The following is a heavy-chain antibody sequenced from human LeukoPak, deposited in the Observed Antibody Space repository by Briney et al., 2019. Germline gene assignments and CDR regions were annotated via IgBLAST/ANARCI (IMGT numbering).Heavy chain of an antibody. CDR1: GFTFSSYS. Sequence: PGGSLRLSCAASGFTFSSYSMNWVRQAPGKGLEWVSSISSSSSYIYYADSVKGRFTISRDNAKNSLYLQMNSLRAEDTAVYYCARDVPLVDCGGDCYSSDYWGQGTLVTVSS. CDR3: ARDVPLVDCGGDCYSSDY. J-gene: IGHJ4*02. V-gene: IGHV3-21*01. CDR2: ISSSSSYI. D-gene: IGHD2-21*02.